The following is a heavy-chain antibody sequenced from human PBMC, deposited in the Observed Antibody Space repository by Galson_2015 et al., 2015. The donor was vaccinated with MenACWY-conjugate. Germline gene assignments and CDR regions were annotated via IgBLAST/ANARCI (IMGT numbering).Heavy chain of an antibody. D-gene: IGHD5-24*01. V-gene: IGHV3-74*01. J-gene: IGHJ5*02. Sequence: SLRLSCAASGFTFNQYWMHWVRQAPGKGLVWVSRISPDGSVTNYADSVKGRFTLSRDNAKNTLYLQMNSLRGDDTAVYYCTKGHDGYRRFDPWGQGTLVTVSS. CDR3: TKGHDGYRRFDP. CDR1: GFTFNQYW. CDR2: ISPDGSVT.